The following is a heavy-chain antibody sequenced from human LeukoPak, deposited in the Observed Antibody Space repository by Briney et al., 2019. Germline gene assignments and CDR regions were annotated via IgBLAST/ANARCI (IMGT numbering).Heavy chain of an antibody. CDR3: ARVKGSGSSWSDAFDI. D-gene: IGHD6-13*01. V-gene: IGHV4-4*07. CDR1: SGSISSYY. CDR2: IYTSGST. J-gene: IGHJ3*02. Sequence: SETLSLTCTVSSGSISSYYWSWIRQPAGKGLEWIGRIYTSGSTNYNPSLKSRVTMSVDTSKNQFSLKLSSVTAADTAVYYCARVKGSGSSWSDAFDIWGQGTMVTVSS.